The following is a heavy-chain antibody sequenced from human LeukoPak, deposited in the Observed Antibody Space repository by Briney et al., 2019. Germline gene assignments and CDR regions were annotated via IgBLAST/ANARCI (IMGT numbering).Heavy chain of an antibody. Sequence: PSETLSLTCTVSGGSISSSSYYWGWIRQPPGKGLEWIGSIYYSGSTYYNPSLKSRVTISVDTSKNQFSLKLSSVTAADTAVYYCARHVSGSWYSGAFDIWGQGTMVTVSS. V-gene: IGHV4-39*01. CDR1: GGSISSSSYY. CDR2: IYYSGST. J-gene: IGHJ3*02. CDR3: ARHVSGSWYSGAFDI. D-gene: IGHD6-13*01.